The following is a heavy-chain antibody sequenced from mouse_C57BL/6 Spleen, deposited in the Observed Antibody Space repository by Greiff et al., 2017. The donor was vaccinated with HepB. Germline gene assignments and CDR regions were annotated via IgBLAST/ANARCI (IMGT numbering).Heavy chain of an antibody. J-gene: IGHJ1*03. CDR2: IYPRSGNT. Sequence: QVQLKQSGAELARPGASVKLSCKASGYTFTSYGISWVKQRTGQGLEWIGEIYPRSGNTYYNEKFKGKATLTADKSSSTAYMELRSLTSEDSAVYFCARGAHNYYGSSYGYFDVWGTGTTVTVSS. V-gene: IGHV1-81*01. CDR3: ARGAHNYYGSSYGYFDV. CDR1: GYTFTSYG. D-gene: IGHD1-1*01.